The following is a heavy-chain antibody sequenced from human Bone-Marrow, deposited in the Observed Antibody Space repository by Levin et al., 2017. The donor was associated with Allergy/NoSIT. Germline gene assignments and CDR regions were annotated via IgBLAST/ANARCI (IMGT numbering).Heavy chain of an antibody. V-gene: IGHV1-18*01. Sequence: ASVKVSCKASGYTFSNYGISWVRQAPGQGLEWMGWISAYNGNSNYAQKVQGRVTMTTDTSTSTAYMELRSLSSDDTAIYYCARDTPVAADPLLDVWGKGTTVIVSS. CDR2: ISAYNGNS. D-gene: IGHD6-13*01. J-gene: IGHJ6*04. CDR3: ARDTPVAADPLLDV. CDR1: GYTFSNYG.